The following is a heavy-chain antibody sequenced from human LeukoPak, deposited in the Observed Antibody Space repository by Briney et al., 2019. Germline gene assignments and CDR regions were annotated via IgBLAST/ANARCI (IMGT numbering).Heavy chain of an antibody. CDR3: SKNRVGYYGSGSYH. D-gene: IGHD3-10*01. CDR2: ISGSGGST. J-gene: IGHJ4*02. CDR1: GFTFSSYA. V-gene: IGHV3-23*01. Sequence: GGSLRLSCAASGFTFSSYAMSWVRQAPGKGLEWVSAISGSGGSTYYADSVKGRFTISRDNSKNTLYLQMNSLRAEDTAVYYCSKNRVGYYGSGSYHWGQGTLVTVSS.